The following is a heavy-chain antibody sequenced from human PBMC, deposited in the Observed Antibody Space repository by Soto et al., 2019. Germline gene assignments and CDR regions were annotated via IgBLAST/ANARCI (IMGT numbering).Heavy chain of an antibody. J-gene: IGHJ3*01. D-gene: IGHD5-12*01. CDR2: IIPILGIA. V-gene: IGHV1-69*02. CDR3: AIGGGYDLYDDAFDL. CDR1: GGTFSSYT. Sequence: QVQLVQSGAEVKKPGSSVKVSCKASGGTFSSYTISWVRQAPGHGLEWMGRIIPILGIANYAQKFQGRFTITADKSTSTAYMELSSLRSEDTAVYYCAIGGGYDLYDDAFDLWGQGTMVTVSS.